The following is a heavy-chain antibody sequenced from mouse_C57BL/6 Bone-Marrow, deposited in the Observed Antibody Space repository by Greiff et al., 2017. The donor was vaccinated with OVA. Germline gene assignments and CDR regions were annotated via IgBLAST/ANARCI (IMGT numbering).Heavy chain of an antibody. CDR1: GYTFTDYN. D-gene: IGHD1-1*01. J-gene: IGHJ3*01. V-gene: IGHV1-18*01. Sequence: EVQLQQSGPELVKPGASVKIPCKASGYTFTDYNMDWVKQSHGKSLEWIGDINPNNGGTIYNQKFKGKATLTADKSSSTAYMELRSLTSEDTAVYYCAREIYGGFAYWGQGTLVTVSA. CDR2: INPNNGGT. CDR3: AREIYGGFAY.